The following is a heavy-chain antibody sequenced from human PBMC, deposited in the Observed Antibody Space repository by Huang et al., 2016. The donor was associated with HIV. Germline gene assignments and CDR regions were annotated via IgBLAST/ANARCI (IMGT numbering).Heavy chain of an antibody. V-gene: IGHV4-39*01. CDR3: ARNHDFWRGRMFAISYFDV. Sequence: QMRFQESGPGLVKPSGTLSLTCNVSGGSIHTGRYYWGWIGQPPGKGLEWVGSLYYHGKMHYDPSLNVRLTMSADTSKNKFSLNLSSVTAADTAIYYCARNHDFWRGRMFAISYFDVWGRGTLVTVAS. CDR1: GGSIHTGRYY. D-gene: IGHD3-3*01. CDR2: LYYHGKM. J-gene: IGHJ2*01.